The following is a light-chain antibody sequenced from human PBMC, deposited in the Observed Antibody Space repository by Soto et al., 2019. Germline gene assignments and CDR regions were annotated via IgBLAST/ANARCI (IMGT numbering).Light chain of an antibody. CDR2: YDS. CDR3: QVWDSSSDHYVV. J-gene: IGLJ2*01. CDR1: NIGSKS. V-gene: IGLV3-21*04. Sequence: SYELTQPPSVSVAPGKTARITCGGNNIGSKSVHWYQQKPGQAPVLVIYYDSDRPSGIPERFSGSNSGNTATLTISRVEAGDEADYYCQVWDSSSDHYVVFGGGTKLPS.